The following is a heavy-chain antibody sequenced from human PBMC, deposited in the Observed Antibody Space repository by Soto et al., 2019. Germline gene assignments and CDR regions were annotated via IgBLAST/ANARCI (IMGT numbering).Heavy chain of an antibody. CDR2: ISGSGGST. CDR1: GFTFSSYA. V-gene: IGHV3-23*01. CDR3: AKALVVGIFGVVIIGASDY. Sequence: GGSLRLSCAASGFTFSSYAMSWVRQAPGKGLEWVSAISGSGGSTYYADSGKGRFTISRDNSKHTLYLQMNSLRAEDTAVYYCAKALVVGIFGVVIIGASDYWGQGTLVTVSS. J-gene: IGHJ4*02. D-gene: IGHD3-3*01.